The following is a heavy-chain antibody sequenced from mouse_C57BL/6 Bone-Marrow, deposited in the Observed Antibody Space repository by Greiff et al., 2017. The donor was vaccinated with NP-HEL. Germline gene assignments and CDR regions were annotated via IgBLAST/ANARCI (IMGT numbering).Heavy chain of an antibody. J-gene: IGHJ4*01. CDR1: GFTFSSYA. V-gene: IGHV5-4*01. CDR3: ARVFITTVVARNAMDY. CDR2: ISDGGSYT. Sequence: EVQVVESGGGLVKPGGSLKLSCAASGFTFSSYAMSWVRQTPEKRLEWVATISDGGSYTYYPDNVKGRFTISSDNAKNNLYLQMSQLKSEDTAMYYCARVFITTVVARNAMDYWGQGTSVTVSS. D-gene: IGHD1-1*01.